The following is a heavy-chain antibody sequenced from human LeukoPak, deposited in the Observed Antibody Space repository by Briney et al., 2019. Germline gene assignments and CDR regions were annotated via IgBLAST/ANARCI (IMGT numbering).Heavy chain of an antibody. V-gene: IGHV5-51*03. CDR1: GCSFTNHW. J-gene: IGHJ3*01. CDR2: IYPGDSDT. CDR3: AGHSFETVDAFDL. Sequence: GESLKISCRASGCSFTNHWVGWVRQMPGKGLEWMGIIYPGDSDTRSSPSFQGQVLISADKSINTAYLQWRSLKASHTAMYHCAGHSFETVDAFDLWGHGTIVPVSA. D-gene: IGHD2-15*01.